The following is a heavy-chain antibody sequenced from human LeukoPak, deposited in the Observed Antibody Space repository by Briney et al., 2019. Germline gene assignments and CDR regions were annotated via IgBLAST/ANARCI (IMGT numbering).Heavy chain of an antibody. CDR2: IIPIFGTT. V-gene: IGHV1-69*05. J-gene: IGHJ5*02. D-gene: IGHD3-22*01. Sequence: ASVKVSCKASGGTFNSYAISWVRQAPGQGLEWMGGIIPIFGTTNYAQKVQGRVTITTDESTTTAYMELSSLRSEDTAVYYCARARSPSSGYLLRDHNWFDPWGQGTLVTVSS. CDR3: ARARSPSSGYLLRDHNWFDP. CDR1: GGTFNSYA.